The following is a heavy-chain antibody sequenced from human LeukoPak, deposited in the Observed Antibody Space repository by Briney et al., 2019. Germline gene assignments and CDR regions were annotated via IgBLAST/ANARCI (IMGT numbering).Heavy chain of an antibody. CDR3: ARGGGSYHIY. CDR2: IKQDGSEK. V-gene: IGHV3-7*01. D-gene: IGHD1-26*01. CDR1: GFTFSTYW. Sequence: GGSLRLSCAASGFTFSTYWMTWVRQAPGKGLEWVANIKQDGSEKYYADSVKGRSTISRDNAKNSLYLQMTSLRVEDTAVYHCARGGGSYHIYWGQGTLVTVSS. J-gene: IGHJ4*02.